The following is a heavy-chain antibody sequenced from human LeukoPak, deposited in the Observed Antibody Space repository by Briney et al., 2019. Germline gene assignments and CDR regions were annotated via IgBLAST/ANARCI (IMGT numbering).Heavy chain of an antibody. CDR1: GGSICRGGYY. CDR2: MYYSGST. D-gene: IGHD1-26*01. J-gene: IGHJ3*02. Sequence: SETLSLTRAFSGGSICRGGYYCSWARQHPRKGLEWIGFMYYSGSTYYNPSLRSRVTISLDTSKSQFSLKLSSVTAADTAGYNCARVRSGVFDIWGEGRMVTVSS. V-gene: IGHV4-31*02. CDR3: ARVRSGVFDI.